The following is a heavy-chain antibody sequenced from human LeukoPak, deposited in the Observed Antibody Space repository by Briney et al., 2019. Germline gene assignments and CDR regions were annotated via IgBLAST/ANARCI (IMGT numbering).Heavy chain of an antibody. D-gene: IGHD5-12*01. CDR3: ARGGYSGFDV. CDR2: IGKGGDT. Sequence: GGSLRLTCAASGLTFSTYDMHWVRQATGEGLEWVSGIGKGGDTYYVGSVKGRFTISRENAKNSLYLQMNSLRSGDTAVYYCARGGYSGFDVWGQGTVVTVSS. V-gene: IGHV3-13*04. J-gene: IGHJ3*01. CDR1: GLTFSTYD.